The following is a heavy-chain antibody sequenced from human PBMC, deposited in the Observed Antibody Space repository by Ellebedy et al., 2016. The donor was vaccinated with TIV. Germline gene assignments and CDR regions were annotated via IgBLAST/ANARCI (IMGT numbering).Heavy chain of an antibody. J-gene: IGHJ3*02. Sequence: SVKVSCXASGGTFGNYPISWVRQAPGQGLEWMGRIIPMLRIVNYAQNFQGRVTITADKSTSTAYMELSSLRSEDTAVYYCARRLDLGHRSGYYRGDAFDIWGQGTMVTVSS. CDR1: GGTFGNYP. CDR3: ARRLDLGHRSGYYRGDAFDI. D-gene: IGHD3-3*01. CDR2: IIPMLRIV. V-gene: IGHV1-69*02.